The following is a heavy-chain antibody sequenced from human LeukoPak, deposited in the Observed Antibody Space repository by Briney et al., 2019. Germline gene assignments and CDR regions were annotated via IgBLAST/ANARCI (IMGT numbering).Heavy chain of an antibody. CDR3: EARTDYGSGSPDY. CDR1: GFTVSSNY. V-gene: IGHV3-66*02. CDR2: IYSGGST. Sequence: GGSLRLSCAASGFTVSSNYMSWVRQAPGKGLEWVSVIYSGGSTYYADSVKGRFTISRDNSKNTLYLQMNSLRAEDTAVYYCEARTDYGSGSPDYWGRGTLVTVSS. J-gene: IGHJ4*02. D-gene: IGHD3-10*01.